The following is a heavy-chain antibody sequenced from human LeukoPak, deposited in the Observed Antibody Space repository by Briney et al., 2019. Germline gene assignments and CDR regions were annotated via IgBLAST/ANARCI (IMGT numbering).Heavy chain of an antibody. D-gene: IGHD3-22*01. CDR3: ARGESYYYDSSGYYVREEDAFDI. Sequence: GGSLRLSCAASGFTFSSYDMHWVRQATGKGLEWVSAIGTAGDTYYPGSVKGRFTISRENAKNSLYLRMNSLRAGDTAVYSCARGESYYYDSSGYYVREEDAFDIWGQGTMVTVSS. V-gene: IGHV3-13*01. J-gene: IGHJ3*02. CDR2: IGTAGDT. CDR1: GFTFSSYD.